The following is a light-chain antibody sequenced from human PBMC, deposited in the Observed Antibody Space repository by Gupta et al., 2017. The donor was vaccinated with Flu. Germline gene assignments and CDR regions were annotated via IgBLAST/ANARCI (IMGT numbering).Light chain of an antibody. V-gene: IGLV2-14*03. J-gene: IGLJ3*02. CDR1: NSDIGRYDY. Sequence: ALTQPASVSGSPGQSITISCTGTNSDIGRYDYISWYQQHPGKAPKLTIYDVTYRPSGVSDRFSGSKSGNTASLTISGLQAEDEAVYYCCSFTSSNTMFGGGTKLTVL. CDR2: DVT. CDR3: CSFTSSNTM.